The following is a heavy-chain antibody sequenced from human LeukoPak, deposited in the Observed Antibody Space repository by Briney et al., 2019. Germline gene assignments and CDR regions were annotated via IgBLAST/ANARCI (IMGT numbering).Heavy chain of an antibody. J-gene: IGHJ4*02. D-gene: IGHD2-15*01. V-gene: IGHV1-2*02. CDR2: INHNSGGT. CDR1: GYTFTGYY. Sequence: AAVKVSCKDSGYTFTGYYKNWVRQAPGQGLEWMGWINHNSGGTNYAQKFQGRVNMTRDTSISTAYMELSRLRSDDTAVCYCARWGYCSGGSCYATDRFYDYWGQGTLVTVSS. CDR3: ARWGYCSGGSCYATDRFYDY.